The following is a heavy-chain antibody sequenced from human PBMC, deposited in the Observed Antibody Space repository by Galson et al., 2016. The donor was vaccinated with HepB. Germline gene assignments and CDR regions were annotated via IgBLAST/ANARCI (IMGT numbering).Heavy chain of an antibody. Sequence: QSGAEVKKPGESLKISCQCSGYKFRDYWIAWLRQRPGKGLEWMGIIYPGDSDSRVSPSFQGQVIFSADKSSSSASLQWTSLRASDAAVYYCARRAFRDGFDVWGQGTVVTVS. V-gene: IGHV5-51*01. CDR1: GYKFRDYW. D-gene: IGHD3-3*02. CDR3: ARRAFRDGFDV. CDR2: IYPGDSDS. J-gene: IGHJ3*01.